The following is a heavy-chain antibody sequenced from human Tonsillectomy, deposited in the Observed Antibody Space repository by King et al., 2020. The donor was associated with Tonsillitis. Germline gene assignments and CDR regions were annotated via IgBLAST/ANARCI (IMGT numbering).Heavy chain of an antibody. J-gene: IGHJ4*02. Sequence: YWSWIRQPPGKGLEWIGEINHSGSTNYNPSLKSRVTISVDTSKNQFSLKLSSVTAADTAVYYCASFSAAAGTDYFDYWGQGTLVTVSS. CDR1: Y. CDR3: ASFSAAAGTDYFDY. CDR2: INHSGST. V-gene: IGHV4-34*01. D-gene: IGHD6-13*01.